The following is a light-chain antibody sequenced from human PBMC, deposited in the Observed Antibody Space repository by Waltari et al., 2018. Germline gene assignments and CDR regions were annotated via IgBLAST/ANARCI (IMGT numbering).Light chain of an antibody. J-gene: IGLJ2*01. CDR3: QAWDSSTVV. CDR1: QLGDKY. Sequence: SYELTQPPSVSVSPGQTASIPCSGDQLGDKYACWYQQNPGQSPLLVIYQDSKRPSGIPERFSGSHAGNAAPPTISGPQGMDEADYYWQAWDSSTVVFVGWTKLTVL. CDR2: QDS. V-gene: IGLV3-1*01.